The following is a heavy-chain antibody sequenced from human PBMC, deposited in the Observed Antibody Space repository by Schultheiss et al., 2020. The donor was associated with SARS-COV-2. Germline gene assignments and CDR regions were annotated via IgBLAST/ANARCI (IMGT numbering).Heavy chain of an antibody. CDR2: ISYDGSNK. CDR3: AKGSVSGYHIPCPPDY. V-gene: IGHV3-30-3*01. J-gene: IGHJ4*02. D-gene: IGHD3-22*01. Sequence: GGSLRLSCAASGFTVSSSYLSWVRQAPGKGLEWVAVISYDGSNKYYADSVKGRFTISRDNSKNTLYLQMNSLRAEDTAVYYCAKGSVSGYHIPCPPDYWGQGTLVTVSS. CDR1: GFTVSSSY.